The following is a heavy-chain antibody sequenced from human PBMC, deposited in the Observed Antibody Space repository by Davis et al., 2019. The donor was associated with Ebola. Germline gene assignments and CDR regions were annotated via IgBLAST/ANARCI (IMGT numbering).Heavy chain of an antibody. Sequence: PGGSLRLSCKGSGYSFTSYWIGWVRQMPGKGLEWMGIIYPGDSDTRYSPSFQGQVTISADKSISTAYLQWSSLKASDTAMYYCARTYYYDSSGMDAFDIWGQGTMVTVSS. D-gene: IGHD3-22*01. J-gene: IGHJ3*02. V-gene: IGHV5-51*01. CDR1: GYSFTSYW. CDR3: ARTYYYDSSGMDAFDI. CDR2: IYPGDSDT.